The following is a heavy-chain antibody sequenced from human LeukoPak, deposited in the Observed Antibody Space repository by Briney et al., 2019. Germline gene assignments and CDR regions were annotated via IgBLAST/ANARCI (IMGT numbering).Heavy chain of an antibody. CDR3: ARGGTEIYYYHYGMDV. Sequence: PGGSLRLSCAASGFTFSSYAMHWVRQAPGKGLEWVAVISYDGSNKYYIDSVKGRFTISRDNSQNTLYLQMNSLRAEDTAVYFCARGGTEIYYYHYGMDVWGQGTTVTVSS. V-gene: IGHV3-30*04. CDR1: GFTFSSYA. D-gene: IGHD5-12*01. J-gene: IGHJ6*02. CDR2: ISYDGSNK.